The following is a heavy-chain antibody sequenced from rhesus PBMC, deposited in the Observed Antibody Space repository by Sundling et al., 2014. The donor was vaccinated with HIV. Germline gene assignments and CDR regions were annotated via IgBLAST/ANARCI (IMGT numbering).Heavy chain of an antibody. J-gene: IGHJ4*01. CDR3: TSGQVYFDY. V-gene: IGHV3-136*01. CDR1: GFTFSSYG. D-gene: IGHD6-25*01. Sequence: EVQLVESGGGLVQPGGSLRLSCAASGFTFSSYGMSWVRQAPGKGLEWVSSISSASSYIYYADSVKGRFTISRDNAKNSLSLQMNSLRAEDTAVYYCTSGQVYFDYWGQGVLVTVSS. CDR2: ISSASSYI.